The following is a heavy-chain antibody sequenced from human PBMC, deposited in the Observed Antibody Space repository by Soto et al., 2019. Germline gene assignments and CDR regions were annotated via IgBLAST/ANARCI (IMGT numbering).Heavy chain of an antibody. D-gene: IGHD3-10*01. CDR3: ARGRGVLLWFGASNEFDY. V-gene: IGHV4-34*01. CDR2: VNHSGST. Sequence: PSETLSLTCAVYGGSFSGYYWSWIRQPPGKGLEWIGEVNHSGSTNYNPSLKSRVTISVDTSKNQFSLKLSSVTAADTAVYYCARGRGVLLWFGASNEFDYWGQGTLVTVSS. CDR1: GGSFSGYY. J-gene: IGHJ4*02.